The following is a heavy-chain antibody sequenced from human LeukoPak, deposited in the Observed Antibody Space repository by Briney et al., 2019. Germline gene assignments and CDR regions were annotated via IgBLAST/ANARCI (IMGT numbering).Heavy chain of an antibody. J-gene: IGHJ4*02. D-gene: IGHD2-21*01. Sequence: GGSLRLSCAASGFTFSDYGMNWVRQAPGKGLEWVSYIGSSGTNILYADSVKGRFSISRDNAKNSLYLQMHSLRAEDTALYYCARDVVAYYWGLGTLVTVSS. V-gene: IGHV3-48*03. CDR3: ARDVVAYY. CDR1: GFTFSDYG. CDR2: IGSSGTNI.